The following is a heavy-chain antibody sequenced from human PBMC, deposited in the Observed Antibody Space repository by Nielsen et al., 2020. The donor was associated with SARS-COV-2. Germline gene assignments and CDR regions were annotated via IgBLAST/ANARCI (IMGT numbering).Heavy chain of an antibody. D-gene: IGHD4-17*01. J-gene: IGHJ4*02. CDR3: ARSDYGDFFTLFDY. Sequence: GASLKISCAASGFTFSSYEMNWVRQAPGKGLEWVSYISSSGSTIYYADSVKGRFTISRDNAKNSLYLQMNSLRAEDTAVYYCARSDYGDFFTLFDYWGQGTLVTVSS. CDR1: GFTFSSYE. CDR2: ISSSGSTI. V-gene: IGHV3-48*03.